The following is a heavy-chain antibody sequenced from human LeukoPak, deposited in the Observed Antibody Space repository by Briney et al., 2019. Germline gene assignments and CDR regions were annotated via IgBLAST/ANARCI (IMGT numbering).Heavy chain of an antibody. D-gene: IGHD6-6*01. CDR3: ARRGGSSSRRSPIDY. CDR2: IKQDGSQR. J-gene: IGHJ4*02. CDR1: GFTFSDNW. V-gene: IGHV3-7*01. Sequence: GGSLRLSCTASGFTFSDNWMTWVRQAPGKGPEWVANIKQDGSQRYYVDSVRGRFTISRDNAKNSLFLQMNGLRAEDTAVYYCARRGGSSSRRSPIDYWGQGTLVTVSS.